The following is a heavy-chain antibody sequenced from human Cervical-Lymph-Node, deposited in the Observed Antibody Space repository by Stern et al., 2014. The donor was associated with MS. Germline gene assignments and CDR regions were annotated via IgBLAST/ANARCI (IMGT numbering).Heavy chain of an antibody. Sequence: MQLVQSGAEVRKPGESLNISCKGSGYRFSSYWVGWVRQMPGKGLEWMGIIFPGDSDTRYSPSFQGQVTISADKSTNTAYLRWSSLKASDTAMYYCARHRGGGDSFDFWGHGTLVTVSS. J-gene: IGHJ4*01. D-gene: IGHD2-21*01. V-gene: IGHV5-51*01. CDR1: GYRFSSYW. CDR2: IFPGDSDT. CDR3: ARHRGGGDSFDF.